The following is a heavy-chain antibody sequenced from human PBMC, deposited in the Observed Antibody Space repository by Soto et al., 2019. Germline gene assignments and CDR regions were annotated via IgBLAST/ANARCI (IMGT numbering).Heavy chain of an antibody. Sequence: GGSLRLSCAASGFTFGYYWMSWVRQAPGKGLEWLATIKWDASEKKYVDSVKGRFTMSRDNAKNSLYLQMNSLRAEDTAVYYCARDGPNIVVVVAAALSYYYYGMDVWGQGTTVTVSS. CDR1: GFTFGYYW. D-gene: IGHD2-15*01. V-gene: IGHV3-7*01. CDR3: ARDGPNIVVVVAAALSYYYYGMDV. CDR2: IKWDASEK. J-gene: IGHJ6*02.